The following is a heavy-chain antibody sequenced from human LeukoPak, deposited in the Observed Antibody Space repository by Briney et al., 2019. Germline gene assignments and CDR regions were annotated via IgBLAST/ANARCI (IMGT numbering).Heavy chain of an antibody. J-gene: IGHJ6*03. V-gene: IGHV3-23*01. CDR2: ISGTGGGT. D-gene: IGHD3-10*01. CDR1: GFTFSNYA. Sequence: GGSLRLSCAASGFTFSNYAMSWVRQAPGKGLDWVSAISGTGGGTYYADSVKGRFTISRDNSKNTLYLQMNSLRAEDTAVYYCARGGSGSYWYYYYYYMDVWGKGTTVTVSS. CDR3: ARGGSGSYWYYYYYYMDV.